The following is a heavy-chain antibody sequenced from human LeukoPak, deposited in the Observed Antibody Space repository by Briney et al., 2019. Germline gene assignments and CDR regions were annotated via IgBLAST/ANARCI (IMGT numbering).Heavy chain of an antibody. CDR1: GSPFTSYW. CDR2: IYPGDSDT. Sequence: GGSLQISWQGSGSPFTSYWIGWGRQMPGKGLEWMGIIYPGDSDTRYSPSFQGQVTISADKSISTAYLQWSSLKASDTAMYYCARRYDGSGPPDYWGQGTLVTVSS. J-gene: IGHJ4*02. V-gene: IGHV5-51*01. CDR3: ARRYDGSGPPDY. D-gene: IGHD3-10*01.